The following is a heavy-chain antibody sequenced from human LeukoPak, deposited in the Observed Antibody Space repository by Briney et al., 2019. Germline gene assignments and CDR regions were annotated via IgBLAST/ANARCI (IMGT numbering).Heavy chain of an antibody. CDR2: IGGSGSVT. V-gene: IGHV3-23*01. CDR1: GFTFSSYA. Sequence: GGSLRLSCTASGFTFSSYAMGWVRQAPGEGLEWVSTIGGSGSVTYHADSVEGRFTISRDNFENTPYLQMNRLRAEDTAIYYCGRFYCSGATCYFFDYWGQGILVSVSS. CDR3: GRFYCSGATCYFFDY. D-gene: IGHD2-15*01. J-gene: IGHJ4*02.